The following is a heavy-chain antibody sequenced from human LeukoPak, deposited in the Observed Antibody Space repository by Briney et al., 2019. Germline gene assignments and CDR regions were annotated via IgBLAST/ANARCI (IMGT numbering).Heavy chain of an antibody. Sequence: GGSLRLSCAASGFTFSSYGMHWVRQAPGKGLEWVAVISYDGSNKYYADSVKGRFTISRDNSKNTLYLQMNSLRAEDTAVYYCARDSRENYDILTGYSTNWFDPWGQGTLVTVSS. CDR2: ISYDGSNK. CDR1: GFTFSSYG. V-gene: IGHV3-30*03. J-gene: IGHJ5*02. CDR3: ARDSRENYDILTGYSTNWFDP. D-gene: IGHD3-9*01.